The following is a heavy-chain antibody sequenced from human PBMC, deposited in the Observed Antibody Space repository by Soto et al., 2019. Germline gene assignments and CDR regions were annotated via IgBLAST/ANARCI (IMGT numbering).Heavy chain of an antibody. CDR2: IYHSGST. V-gene: IGHV4-4*02. D-gene: IGHD3-10*01. Sequence: SETLSLTCAVSGGSISSSNWWSWVRQPPGKGLEWIGEIYHSGSTNYNPSLKSRVTISVDKSKNQFSLKLSSVTAADTAVYYCASRGFGELGAFDIWGQGTMVTVSS. CDR3: ASRGFGELGAFDI. CDR1: GGSISSSNW. J-gene: IGHJ3*02.